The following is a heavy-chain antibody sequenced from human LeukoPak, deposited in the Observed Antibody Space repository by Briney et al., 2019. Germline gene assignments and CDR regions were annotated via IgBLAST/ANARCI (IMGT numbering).Heavy chain of an antibody. CDR2: IKSDGSWT. D-gene: IGHD5-12*01. Sequence: HTGGSLRLSCAASGFSIRGYWMHWVRHAPGKGLMWVSRIKSDGSWTNYADSVRGRFTISRDNAKNTLFLQMVGLGAEDTAIYYCVRDGDAYDFDLWGQGILVTVSS. J-gene: IGHJ4*02. CDR3: VRDGDAYDFDL. CDR1: GFSIRGYW. V-gene: IGHV3-74*01.